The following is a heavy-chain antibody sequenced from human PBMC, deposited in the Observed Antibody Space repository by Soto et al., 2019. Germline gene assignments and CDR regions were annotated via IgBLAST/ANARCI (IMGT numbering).Heavy chain of an antibody. CDR2: IYYGGCT. J-gene: IGHJ3*02. CDR1: GGSNSRGGYY. D-gene: IGHD2-15*01. V-gene: IGHV4-31*03. Sequence: QVQLQESGPGLVKPSQTLSLTCTVSGGSNSRGGYYWSWIRQHPGKGLEWIGYIYYGGCTHYNPSIKSRGTISVAPSKNQCSLKPRSVTAAETAVYYCARVRPSLVVALDAFDIWGQGTMVTVSS. CDR3: ARVRPSLVVALDAFDI.